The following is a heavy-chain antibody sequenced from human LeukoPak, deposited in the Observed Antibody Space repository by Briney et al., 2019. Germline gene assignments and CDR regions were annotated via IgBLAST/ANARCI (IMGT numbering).Heavy chain of an antibody. J-gene: IGHJ3*02. CDR1: GFTFRSFW. CDR2: ISADGST. CDR3: ARSVSDAFDI. V-gene: IGHV3-74*01. D-gene: IGHD2-8*01. Sequence: GGSLRLSCAASGFTFRSFWMHWVRQAPGKGPVWVSHISADGSTNYADSVEGRFTISRDNAKSTLYLQMNSLRAEDTAVYYCARSVSDAFDIWGQGTMVTVSS.